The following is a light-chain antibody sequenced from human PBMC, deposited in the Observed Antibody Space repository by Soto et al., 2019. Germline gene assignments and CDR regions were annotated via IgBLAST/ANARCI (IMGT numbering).Light chain of an antibody. V-gene: IGLV2-14*01. J-gene: IGLJ1*01. CDR1: SSDVGSYNR. Sequence: QSALTQPASVSGSPGQSITISCTGTSSDVGSYNRVSWYQQPPGTAPKLIIYEVRNRPLGVSNRFSGSKSGNTAYLTISGLQAEDEADYFCNSHTTSSTYVFRTGTTVTVL. CDR2: EVR. CDR3: NSHTTSSTYV.